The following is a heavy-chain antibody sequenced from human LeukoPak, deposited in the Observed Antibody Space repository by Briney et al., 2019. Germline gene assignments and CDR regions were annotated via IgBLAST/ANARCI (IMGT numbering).Heavy chain of an antibody. J-gene: IGHJ4*02. V-gene: IGHV3-7*01. D-gene: IGHD6-13*01. CDR2: IKQEGSAR. CDR3: ARDPGIAAAGTVGYFDS. CDR1: GFSFSSYW. Sequence: GGSLRLSCAASGFSFSSYWMSWVRQTPGKGLEWVANIKQEGSARYYVDSVTGRFTISRDNAMNSLYLQMNSLRVEDTAVYYCARDPGIAAAGTVGYFDSWGQGILVTVSS.